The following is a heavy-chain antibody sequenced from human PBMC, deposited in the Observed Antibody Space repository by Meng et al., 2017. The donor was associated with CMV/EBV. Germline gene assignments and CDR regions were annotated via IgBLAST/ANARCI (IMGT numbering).Heavy chain of an antibody. J-gene: IGHJ4*02. CDR3: ARGRDCSSTSCYRGSIDY. D-gene: IGHD2-2*01. V-gene: IGHV4-34*01. CDR2: INHSGST. CDR1: GGSFSGYY. Sequence: SETLSLTCAVYGGSFSGYYWSWIHQPPGKGLEWIGEINHSGSTNYNPSLKSRVTISVDTSKNQFSLKLSSVTAADTAVYYCARGRDCSSTSCYRGSIDYWGQGTLVTVSS.